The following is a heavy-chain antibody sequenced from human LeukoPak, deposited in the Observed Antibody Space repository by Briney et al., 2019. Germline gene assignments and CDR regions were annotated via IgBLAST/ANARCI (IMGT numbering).Heavy chain of an antibody. CDR3: AREGSAVSGYYDPFDY. Sequence: GASVKVSCKASGYTFTSYDINWVRQATGQGLEWMGWMNPNSGNTGYAQKFQGRVTMTRDTSISTAYMELSRLRSDDTAVYYCAREGSAVSGYYDPFDYWGQGTLVTVSS. V-gene: IGHV1-8*01. J-gene: IGHJ4*02. CDR2: MNPNSGNT. CDR1: GYTFTSYD. D-gene: IGHD3-9*01.